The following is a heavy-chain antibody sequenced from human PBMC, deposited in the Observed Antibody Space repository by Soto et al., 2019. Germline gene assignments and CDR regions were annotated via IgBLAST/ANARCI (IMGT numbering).Heavy chain of an antibody. D-gene: IGHD6-13*01. CDR1: GFTFSSYW. V-gene: IGHV3-74*01. CDR2: INSDGSST. CDR3: AREYSSSWYLVGGGQYGMDV. J-gene: IGHJ6*02. Sequence: TGGSLRLSCAASGFTFSSYWMHWVRQAPGKGLVWVSRINSDGSSTSYADSVKGRFTISRDNAKNTLYLQMNSLRAEDTAVYYCAREYSSSWYLVGGGQYGMDVWGQGTTVTVSS.